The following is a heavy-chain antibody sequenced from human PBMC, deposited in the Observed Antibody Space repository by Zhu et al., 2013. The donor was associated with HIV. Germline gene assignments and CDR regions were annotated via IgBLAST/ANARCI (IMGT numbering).Heavy chain of an antibody. D-gene: IGHD7-27*01. Sequence: QVQLVQSASEVTKPGASVRVPCKPSGYTFTGYYMHWVRQVPGQGLEWMGWIDPNNGGTNYAQKFQGRVTLTRDMSITTAYMELTRLTSDDTAVYYCARGMANWGSLCMDVWGKGTTVTVSS. CDR1: GYTFTGYY. J-gene: IGHJ6*03. V-gene: IGHV1-2*02. CDR2: IDPNNGGT. CDR3: ARGMANWGSLCMDV.